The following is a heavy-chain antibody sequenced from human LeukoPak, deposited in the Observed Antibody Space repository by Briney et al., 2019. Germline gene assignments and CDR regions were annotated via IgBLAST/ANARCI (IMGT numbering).Heavy chain of an antibody. CDR1: GGSFSGYY. J-gene: IGHJ2*01. V-gene: IGHV4-34*01. Sequence: SETLSLTCAVYGGSFSGYYWSWIRQPPGKGLEWIGEINHSGSTNYNPSLKSRVTISVDTSKNQFSLKLSSVAAADTAVYYCARVYFDLWGRGTLVTVSS. CDR3: ARVYFDL. CDR2: INHSGST.